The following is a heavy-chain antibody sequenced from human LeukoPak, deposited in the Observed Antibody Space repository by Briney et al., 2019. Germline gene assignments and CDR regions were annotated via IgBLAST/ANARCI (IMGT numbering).Heavy chain of an antibody. CDR1: GFTFSSYW. J-gene: IGHJ3*02. D-gene: IGHD6-13*01. V-gene: IGHV3-7*03. CDR3: ARRAWAAAGLDAFDI. Sequence: PGGSLRLSCAASGFTFSSYWMSWVRQAPGKGLEWVAKIKQEGSEKYYVDSVKGRFTISRDNAKNSLYLQMNSLRAEDTAVYYCARRAWAAAGLDAFDIWGQGTMVTVSS. CDR2: IKQEGSEK.